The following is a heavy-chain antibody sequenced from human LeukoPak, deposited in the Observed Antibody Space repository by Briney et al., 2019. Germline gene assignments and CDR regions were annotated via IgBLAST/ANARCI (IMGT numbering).Heavy chain of an antibody. CDR3: ARGGSGSSWYRNYWYFDL. V-gene: IGHV4-34*01. CDR1: GGSFSGYY. Sequence: SETLSLTCAVYGGSFSGYYWSWIRQPPGKELEWIGEINHSGSTNYNPSLKSRVTISVDTSKNQFSLKLSSVTAADTAVYYCARGGSGSSWYRNYWYFDLWGRGTLVTVSS. CDR2: INHSGST. D-gene: IGHD6-13*01. J-gene: IGHJ2*01.